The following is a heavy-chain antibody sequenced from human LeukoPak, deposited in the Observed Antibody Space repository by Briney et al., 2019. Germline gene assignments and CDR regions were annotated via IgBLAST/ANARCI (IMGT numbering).Heavy chain of an antibody. V-gene: IGHV1-2*02. CDR2: INPDSGDT. CDR1: GYTSTGQN. D-gene: IGHD5-24*01. Sequence: ASVKVSCKASGYTSTGQNIHWVRQAPGQGLEWMGWINPDSGDTKYAQKFQGRVTVTRETSISTAYMELSSLRSDDTAVYYCAKVLDGYKQRDCFDYWGQGTLVIVSS. CDR3: AKVLDGYKQRDCFDY. J-gene: IGHJ4*02.